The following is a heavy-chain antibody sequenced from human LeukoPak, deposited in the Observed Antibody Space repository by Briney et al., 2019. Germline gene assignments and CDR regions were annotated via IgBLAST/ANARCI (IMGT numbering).Heavy chain of an antibody. V-gene: IGHV4-39*07. CDR1: GGSISSSSYY. J-gene: IGHJ6*02. CDR2: IYYTGRT. Sequence: SETLSLTCTVSGGSISSSSYYWGWIRQPPGKGLEWIGSIYYTGRTYYNPSLKSRVTISIDTSKNQFSLKLSSVTAADTAVYYCATDKGGMDVWGQGTTVTVSS. CDR3: ATDKGGMDV.